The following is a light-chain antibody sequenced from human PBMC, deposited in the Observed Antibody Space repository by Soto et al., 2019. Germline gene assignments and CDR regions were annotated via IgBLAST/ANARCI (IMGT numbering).Light chain of an antibody. CDR1: QSVSSN. CDR2: GAS. Sequence: EVVMTQSPATLSVSPGERATLSCRASQSVSSNLAGYQQKTGQAPRHLIYGASTRATGIPARFSGSGSGTEFTLTISSLQSEDFAVYYCQQYNNWPLYTFGQGTKLEIK. J-gene: IGKJ2*01. V-gene: IGKV3D-15*01. CDR3: QQYNNWPLYT.